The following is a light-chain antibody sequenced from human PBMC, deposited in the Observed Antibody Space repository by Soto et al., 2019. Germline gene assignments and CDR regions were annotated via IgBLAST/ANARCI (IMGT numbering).Light chain of an antibody. Sequence: QSALTQPASVSGSPAQSITISCTGSSSDVGGSGLVSWYQFHPGKAPKLLIFEGFKRPSGVSNRFSGSKSGSTASLTISGLQTEDEADYYCCSYTDRKNLVFGTGTKLTVL. CDR1: SSDVGGSGL. CDR2: EGF. J-gene: IGLJ1*01. CDR3: CSYTDRKNLV. V-gene: IGLV2-23*01.